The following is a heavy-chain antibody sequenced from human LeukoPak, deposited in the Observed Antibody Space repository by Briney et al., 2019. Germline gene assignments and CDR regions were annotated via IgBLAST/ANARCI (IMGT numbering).Heavy chain of an antibody. J-gene: IGHJ4*02. CDR1: GGSISSGGYY. CDR3: ARGYCSGGSCYSGLFDY. D-gene: IGHD2-15*01. V-gene: IGHV4-31*03. CDR2: IYYSGST. Sequence: SQTLSLTCTVSGGSISSGGYYWSWIRQHPGKRLEWIGYIYYSGSTYYNPSLKSRVTISVDTSKNQFSLKLSSVTAADTAVYYCARGYCSGGSCYSGLFDYWGQGTLVTVSS.